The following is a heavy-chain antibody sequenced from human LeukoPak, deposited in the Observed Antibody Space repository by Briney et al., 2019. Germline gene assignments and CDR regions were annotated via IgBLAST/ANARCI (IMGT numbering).Heavy chain of an antibody. CDR3: TTDLYGDLDY. V-gene: IGHV3-73*01. D-gene: IGHD4-17*01. CDR2: IRSKANNYAT. J-gene: IGHJ4*02. CDR1: GFAFSGSA. Sequence: GGSLRLSCAASGFAFSGSAMHWVRQASGKGLEWVGRIRSKANNYATAYATSVKGRFTISRDDSENTAYLQMNSLKTEDTAVYYCTTDLYGDLDYWGQGTLVTVSS.